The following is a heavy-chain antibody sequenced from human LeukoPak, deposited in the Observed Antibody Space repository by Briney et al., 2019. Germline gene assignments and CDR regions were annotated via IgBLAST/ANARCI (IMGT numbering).Heavy chain of an antibody. CDR3: GAADNYYDSSGYPLYAFDI. V-gene: IGHV1-58*02. Sequence: SVKVSCKASGFTFTSSAMQWVRQARGQRLEWIGWIVVGSGNTNYAQKFQERVTITRDMSTSTAYMELSSLRSEDTAVYYCGAADNYYDSSGYPLYAFDIWGQGTMVTVSS. CDR2: IVVGSGNT. D-gene: IGHD3-22*01. J-gene: IGHJ3*02. CDR1: GFTFTSSA.